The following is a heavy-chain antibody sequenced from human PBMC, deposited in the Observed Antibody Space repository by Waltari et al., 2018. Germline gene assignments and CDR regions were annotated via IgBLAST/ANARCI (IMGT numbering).Heavy chain of an antibody. CDR1: GGSFSGYY. CDR3: ARVRMEWDTAIRGFDP. CDR2: INHSGST. D-gene: IGHD5-18*01. Sequence: QVQLQQWGAGLLKPSETLSLTCAVYGGSFSGYYWSWIRQPPGKGLEWIGEINHSGSTNYNPSLKSRVTISVDTSKNQFSLKLSSVTAADTAVYYCARVRMEWDTAIRGFDPWGQGTLVTVSS. J-gene: IGHJ5*02. V-gene: IGHV4-34*01.